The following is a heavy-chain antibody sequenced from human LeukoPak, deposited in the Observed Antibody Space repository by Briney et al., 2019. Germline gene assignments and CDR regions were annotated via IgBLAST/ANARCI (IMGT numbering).Heavy chain of an antibody. J-gene: IGHJ4*02. CDR1: RFTFSSYG. CDR3: AKGGMTSYYFDY. V-gene: IGHV3-30*18. Sequence: GGSLRLSCAASRFTFSSYGMHWVRQAPGKGLEWVAVISYDGSNKYYADSVKGRFTISRDNSKNTLYLQMNSLRAEDTAVYYCAKGGMTSYYFDYWGQGTLVTVSS. D-gene: IGHD1-20*01. CDR2: ISYDGSNK.